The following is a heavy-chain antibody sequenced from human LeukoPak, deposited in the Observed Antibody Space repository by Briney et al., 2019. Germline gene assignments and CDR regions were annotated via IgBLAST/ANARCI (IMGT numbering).Heavy chain of an antibody. CDR2: INAGNGDT. CDR3: ARHSPLSPMVRGVIITDFAGFDY. D-gene: IGHD3-10*01. Sequence: ASVKVSCKASGYTFAKYAIHWVRQAPGQRLEWMGWINAGNGDTRYSQKFQGRVTVTRDTSTSTVYMELSSLRSEDTAVYYCARHSPLSPMVRGVIITDFAGFDYWGQGTLVTVSS. V-gene: IGHV1-3*01. J-gene: IGHJ4*02. CDR1: GYTFAKYA.